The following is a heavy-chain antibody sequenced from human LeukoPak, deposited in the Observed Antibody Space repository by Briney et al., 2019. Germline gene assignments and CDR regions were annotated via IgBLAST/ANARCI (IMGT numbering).Heavy chain of an antibody. CDR1: GGSFSGYY. CDR3: ARGLPPFWGTYYYGMDV. Sequence: PSETLSLTCAVYGGSFSGYYWSWIRQPPGKGLEWIGEINHSGSTNYNPSLKSRVTISVDTSKNQFSLKLSSVTAADTAVYYCARGLPPFWGTYYYGMDVWGQGTTVTVSS. D-gene: IGHD3-16*01. V-gene: IGHV4-34*01. J-gene: IGHJ6*02. CDR2: INHSGST.